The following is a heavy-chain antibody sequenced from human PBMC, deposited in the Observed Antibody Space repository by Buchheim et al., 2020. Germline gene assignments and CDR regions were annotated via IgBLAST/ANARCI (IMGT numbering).Heavy chain of an antibody. J-gene: IGHJ4*02. CDR2: IDWDNDK. Sequence: QVTLKESGPALVRPTQTLTLTCTFSGFSLSLSGMRVSWIRQPPGKALEWLARIDWDNDKFYSTSLKTRLTISKDTPKNQVVLKMTNMDPVDTATYYCARTPYGYSIPDYWGQGIL. V-gene: IGHV2-70*04. CDR3: ARTPYGYSIPDY. CDR1: GFSLSLSGMR. D-gene: IGHD5-18*01.